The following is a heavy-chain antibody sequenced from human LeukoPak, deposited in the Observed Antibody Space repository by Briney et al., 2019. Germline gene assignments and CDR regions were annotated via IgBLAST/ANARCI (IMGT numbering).Heavy chain of an antibody. CDR3: ARDQGGYSSIPYFDY. CDR2: ISSSSSTI. CDR1: GFTFSSYS. Sequence: PGGSLRLSCAASGFTFSSYSMNWVRQAPGKGLEWVSYISSSSSTIYYADSVKGRFTISRDNAKNSLYLQMNSLRAEDTTVYYCARDQGGYSSIPYFDYWGQGTLVTVSS. J-gene: IGHJ4*02. D-gene: IGHD6-13*01. V-gene: IGHV3-48*04.